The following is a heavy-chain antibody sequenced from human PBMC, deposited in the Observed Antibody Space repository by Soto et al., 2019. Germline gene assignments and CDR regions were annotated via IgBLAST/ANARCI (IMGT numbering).Heavy chain of an antibody. CDR2: ISYAGSIK. J-gene: IGHJ4*02. V-gene: IGHV3-30-3*01. CDR3: AREWSTSGDLDY. D-gene: IGHD3-10*01. CDR1: GFTFSSHS. Sequence: QVQLVESGGGVVQPGRSLRLSCAASGFTFSSHSIQWVRQAPGKGLEWVAVISYAGSIKYYADSVKGRFTISRDNSKNTAYLQMNSLRAEDTAVFYCAREWSTSGDLDYWGQGTLFIVSS.